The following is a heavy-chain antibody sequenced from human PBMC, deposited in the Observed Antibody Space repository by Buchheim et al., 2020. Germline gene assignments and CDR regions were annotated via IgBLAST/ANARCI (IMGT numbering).Heavy chain of an antibody. CDR2: IYSGGST. V-gene: IGHV3-66*01. CDR3: ARLNYDFWSGLDYYGMDV. D-gene: IGHD3-3*01. Sequence: EVQLVESGGGLVQPGGSLRLSCAASGFTVSSNYMSWVRQAPGKGLEWVSVIYSGGSTYYADSVKGRFTISRDNSKKTLYLQMNSLRAEDTAVYYCARLNYDFWSGLDYYGMDVWGQGTT. CDR1: GFTVSSNY. J-gene: IGHJ6*02.